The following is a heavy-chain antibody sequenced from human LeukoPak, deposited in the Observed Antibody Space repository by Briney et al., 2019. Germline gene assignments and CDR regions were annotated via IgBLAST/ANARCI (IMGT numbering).Heavy chain of an antibody. CDR2: INPNSGGT. Sequence: ASVKVSCKASGYTFTGYYMHWVRQAPGQGLEWMGWINPNSGGTNYAQKFQGRVTMTRDTSISTAYMELSRLRSDDTAVYYCARVFISSRAGTTFLAGGRGKIFDYWGQGTLVTVSS. V-gene: IGHV1-2*02. J-gene: IGHJ4*02. CDR3: ARVFISSRAGTTFLAGGRGKIFDY. D-gene: IGHD1-1*01. CDR1: GYTFTGYY.